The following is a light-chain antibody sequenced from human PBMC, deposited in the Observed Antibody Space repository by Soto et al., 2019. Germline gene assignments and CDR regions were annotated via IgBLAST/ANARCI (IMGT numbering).Light chain of an antibody. J-gene: IGLJ1*01. CDR2: EGD. CDR1: SSDVVSYNL. V-gene: IGLV2-14*02. Sequence: QSALTQPASVSGSPGQSITISCTGTSSDVVSYNLVSWYQQHPGKAPKLIIYEGDKRPSGLSNRFSGSKSGNTASLTISGLQAEDEAEYYCSSYTNINTRACVFGTGTKLTVL. CDR3: SSYTNINTRACV.